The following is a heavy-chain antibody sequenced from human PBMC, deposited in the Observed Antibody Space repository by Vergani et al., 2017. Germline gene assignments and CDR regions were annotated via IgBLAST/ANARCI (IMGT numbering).Heavy chain of an antibody. D-gene: IGHD1-26*01. J-gene: IGHJ4*02. CDR1: GFTFTDYG. Sequence: QAQLVESGGGVVQPGSSLRLSCAASGFTFTDYGMHWVRQAPGQGLEWMGWINPNSGGTNYAQKFQGRVTMTRDTSISTAYMELSRLRSDDTAVYYCARVGAHAYWGQGTLVTVSS. V-gene: IGHV1-2*02. CDR3: ARVGAHAY. CDR2: INPNSGGT.